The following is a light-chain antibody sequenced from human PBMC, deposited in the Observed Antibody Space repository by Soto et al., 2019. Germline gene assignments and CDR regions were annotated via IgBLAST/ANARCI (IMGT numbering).Light chain of an antibody. CDR2: ADN. CDR1: SSNIGAGYE. V-gene: IGLV1-40*01. CDR3: QSYDTSLSGVI. Sequence: QPVLTQTPSVSGAPGQKITMSCTGSSSNIGAGYEVHWYQQLPGAAPRLLIYADNNRPSGVPDRFSASNSGTSASLAITGLQGEDEAVYYCQSYDTSLSGVIFGAGTQLTVL. J-gene: IGLJ2*01.